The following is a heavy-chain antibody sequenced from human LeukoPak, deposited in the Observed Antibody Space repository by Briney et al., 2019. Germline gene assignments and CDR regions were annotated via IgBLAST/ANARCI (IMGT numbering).Heavy chain of an antibody. J-gene: IGHJ5*02. Sequence: SETLSLTCTVSGGSISSYYWSWIRQPPGKGLEWIGHIYYSGSTNYNPSLKSRVTISVDTSKNQFSLKLSSVTAADTAVYYCARRRGQSLDPWGQGTLVTVSS. V-gene: IGHV4-59*08. CDR3: ARRRGQSLDP. CDR1: GGSISSYY. CDR2: IYYSGST.